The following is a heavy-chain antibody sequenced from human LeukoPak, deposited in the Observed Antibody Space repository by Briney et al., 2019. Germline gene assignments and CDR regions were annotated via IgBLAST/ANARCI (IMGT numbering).Heavy chain of an antibody. Sequence: SETLSLTCAVYGGSFSGYYWGWIRQPPGKGLEWIGSIYYSGSTYYNPPLKSRVTISVDTSKNQFSLKLSSVTAADTAVYYCARTIDVVVPAAIEYYFDYWGQGTLVTVSS. CDR3: ARTIDVVVPAAIEYYFDY. CDR2: IYYSGST. J-gene: IGHJ4*02. D-gene: IGHD2-2*01. CDR1: GGSFSGYY. V-gene: IGHV4-34*01.